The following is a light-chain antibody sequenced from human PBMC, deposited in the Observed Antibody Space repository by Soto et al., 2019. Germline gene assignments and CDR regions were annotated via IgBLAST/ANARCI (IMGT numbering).Light chain of an antibody. J-gene: IGLJ3*02. Sequence: QSALTQPASVSGSPGQSITISCTGTSSDVGGYNYVSWYQQHPGKAPKLMIYEVSNRPSGVSNRVYGSKSGNTASLTISGLQAEDEADYYCSSYTSTSTPWVFGGGTKLTVL. CDR3: SSYTSTSTPWV. CDR2: EVS. CDR1: SSDVGGYNY. V-gene: IGLV2-14*01.